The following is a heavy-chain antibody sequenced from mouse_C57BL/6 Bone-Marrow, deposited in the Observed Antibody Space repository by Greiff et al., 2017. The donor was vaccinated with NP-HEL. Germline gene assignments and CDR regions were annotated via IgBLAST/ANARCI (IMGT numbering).Heavy chain of an antibody. CDR1: GYTFTSYW. D-gene: IGHD1-1*02. V-gene: IGHV1-52*01. J-gene: IGHJ2*01. Sequence: VQLQQPGAELVRPGSSVQLSCKASGYTFTSYWMHWVKQRPIPGLEWLGNIDPSDSETHYNQKFKDKATLTVEKSTSTAYMQLSSLTSEVSAVDDCARGSGYIDYWGQGTTITVSS. CDR2: IDPSDSET. CDR3: ARGSGYIDY.